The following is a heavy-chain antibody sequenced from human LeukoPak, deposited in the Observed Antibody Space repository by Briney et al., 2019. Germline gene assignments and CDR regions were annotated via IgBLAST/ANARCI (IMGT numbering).Heavy chain of an antibody. CDR2: IKQDGSEK. D-gene: IGHD6-13*01. J-gene: IGHJ4*02. V-gene: IGHV3-7*01. CDR1: GFTFSSYE. CDR3: ASGSWIDRDY. Sequence: PGGSLRLSCAASGFTFSSYEMNWVRQAPGKGLEWVANIKQDGSEKYYVDSVKGRFTISRDNAKNSLYLQMNSLRAEDTAVYYCASGSWIDRDYWGQGTLVTVSS.